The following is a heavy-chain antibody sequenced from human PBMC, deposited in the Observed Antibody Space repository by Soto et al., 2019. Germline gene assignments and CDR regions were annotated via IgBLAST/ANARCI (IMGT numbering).Heavy chain of an antibody. CDR2: ISYDGSNK. D-gene: IGHD3-3*01. V-gene: IGHV3-30*18. Sequence: PGGSLKLSCAASGFIFSSCVMHWVRQSPGKGLEWVAVISYDGSNKYYADSVKGRFTISRDNSKNTLYLQMNSLRAEDTAVYYCAKAGITIFGVVKIWGQGTTVTVSS. J-gene: IGHJ6*02. CDR1: GFIFSSCV. CDR3: AKAGITIFGVVKI.